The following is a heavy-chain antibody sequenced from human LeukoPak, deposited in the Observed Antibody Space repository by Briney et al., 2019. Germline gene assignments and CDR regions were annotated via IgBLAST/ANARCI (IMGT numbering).Heavy chain of an antibody. V-gene: IGHV4-39*01. CDR2: IYYSGNT. J-gene: IGHJ4*02. Sequence: SETPSLTCTVSGGSISSSSYYWGWIRQPPGKGLEWIGSIYYSGNTYYNPSLKSRVTISVDTSKNQFSLRLSSVTAADTAVYYCARQDTAMVAFDYWGQGTLVTVSS. CDR3: ARQDTAMVAFDY. CDR1: GGSISSSSYY. D-gene: IGHD5-18*01.